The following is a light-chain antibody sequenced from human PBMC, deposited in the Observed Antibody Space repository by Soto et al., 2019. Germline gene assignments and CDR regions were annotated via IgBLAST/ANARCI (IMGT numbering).Light chain of an antibody. V-gene: IGKV4-1*01. CDR2: WAS. CDR1: QSVLYTSNNKNY. Sequence: DVVIPQSPASLAVSLCESSTINCRSSQSVLYTSNNKNYLAWYQQKPGQPPKLLIYWASTRESGVPDRFSGSGSGTDFTLTISSLQAEDVAVYYCQQYYSTPGFTFGPGTKVDIK. J-gene: IGKJ3*01. CDR3: QQYYSTPGFT.